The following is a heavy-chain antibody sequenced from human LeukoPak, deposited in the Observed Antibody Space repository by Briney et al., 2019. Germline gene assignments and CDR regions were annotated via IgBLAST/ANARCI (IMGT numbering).Heavy chain of an antibody. CDR2: INHSGST. CDR1: GGSFSGYY. Sequence: SETLSLTCAVYGGSFSGYYWSWIRQPPGKGLEWIGEINHSGSTNYNPSLKSRVTTSVDTSKNQFSLKLSSVTAADTAVYYCARDGPPRPLGYWGQGTLVTVSS. CDR3: ARDGPPRPLGY. J-gene: IGHJ4*02. V-gene: IGHV4-34*01.